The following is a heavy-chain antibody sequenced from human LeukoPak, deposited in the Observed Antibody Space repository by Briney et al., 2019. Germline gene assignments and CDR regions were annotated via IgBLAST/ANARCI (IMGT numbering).Heavy chain of an antibody. J-gene: IGHJ6*02. CDR1: GYTFTSYD. CDR3: ARGKYYYGSGSYYNSYYYYGMDV. V-gene: IGHV1-8*01. D-gene: IGHD3-10*01. Sequence: ASVKVSCKASGYTFTSYDINWVRQATGQGLEWMGWMNPNSGNTCYAQKFQGRVTMTRNTSISTAYMELSSLRSEDTAVYYCARGKYYYGSGSYYNSYYYYGMDVWGQGTTVTVSS. CDR2: MNPNSGNT.